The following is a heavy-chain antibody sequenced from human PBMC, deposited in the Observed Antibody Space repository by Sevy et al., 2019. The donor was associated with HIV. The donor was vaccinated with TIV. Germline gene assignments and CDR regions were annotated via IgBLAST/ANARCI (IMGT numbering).Heavy chain of an antibody. Sequence: GGSLRLSCAASGFTFSSYGMHWVRQAPGKGLEWVAFIRYDGSNKYYADSVKGRFTISRDNSKNTLYLQMNSLRAEDTAVYYCAKCTGTLAGAFDIWGQGTMVTVSS. CDR2: IRYDGSNK. D-gene: IGHD1-1*01. V-gene: IGHV3-30*02. J-gene: IGHJ3*02. CDR3: AKCTGTLAGAFDI. CDR1: GFTFSSYG.